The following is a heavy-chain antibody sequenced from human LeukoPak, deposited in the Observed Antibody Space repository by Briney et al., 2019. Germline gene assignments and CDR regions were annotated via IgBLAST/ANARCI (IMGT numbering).Heavy chain of an antibody. CDR2: ISHTGST. CDR3: ARTYINFSNYFDP. Sequence: SETLSLTCTVSGYSISSGYNWGWVRQPPGKGLECIGSISHTGSTYYNPSLESRVTISLDTSNNQFFLELSSVTAADTAVYYCARTYINFSNYFDPWGQGSLVTVSS. V-gene: IGHV4-38-2*02. D-gene: IGHD4-11*01. CDR1: GYSISSGYN. J-gene: IGHJ5*02.